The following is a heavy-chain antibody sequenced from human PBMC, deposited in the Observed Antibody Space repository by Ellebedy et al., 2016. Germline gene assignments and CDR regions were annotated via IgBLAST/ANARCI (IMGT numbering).Heavy chain of an antibody. CDR2: ISSSSSYI. J-gene: IGHJ6*02. CDR1: GFTFSTYW. CDR3: AREGITGGMDV. D-gene: IGHD3-16*01. Sequence: GESLKISCAASGFTFSTYWMYWVRQAPGKGLEWVSSISSSSSYIYYADSVKGRFTISRDNAKNSLYLQMNSLRAEDTAVYYCAREGITGGMDVWGQGTTVTVSS. V-gene: IGHV3-21*01.